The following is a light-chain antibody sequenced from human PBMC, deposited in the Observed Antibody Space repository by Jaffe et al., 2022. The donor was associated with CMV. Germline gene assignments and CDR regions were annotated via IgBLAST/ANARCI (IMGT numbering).Light chain of an antibody. V-gene: IGKV1-39*01. CDR1: QTISTY. J-gene: IGKJ2*01. CDR3: QQSYTTLYT. Sequence: DIQMTQSPSSLSASVRDRVTITCRASQTISTYLNWYQQKPGKAPKLLIYAASTLQSGVPSRFGGSGSGRDFTLTISSLHPEDFATYYCQQSYTTLYTFGQGTKLEIK. CDR2: AAS.